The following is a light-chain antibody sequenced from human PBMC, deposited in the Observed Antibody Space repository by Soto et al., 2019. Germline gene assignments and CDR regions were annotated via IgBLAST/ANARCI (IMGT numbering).Light chain of an antibody. J-gene: IGLJ2*01. V-gene: IGLV2-14*03. Sequence: QSALTQPASVSGSPGQSITISCTGSSSAIGGYNYVSWYQQHPGKAPKLLIYDVTYRPSGISDRFSGSKSGNTASLTISGLQPDDEADYYCSSYGASSTLFGGGTKLTVL. CDR1: SSAIGGYNY. CDR2: DVT. CDR3: SSYGASSTL.